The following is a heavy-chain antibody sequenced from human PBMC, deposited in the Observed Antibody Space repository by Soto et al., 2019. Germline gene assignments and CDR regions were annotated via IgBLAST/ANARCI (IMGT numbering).Heavy chain of an antibody. Sequence: ASVKVSCKASGYTFTSYYMHWVRQAPGQGLEWMGIINPSGGSTRYAQKFQGRVTMTRDTSTSTVYMELSSLRSEDTAVHYCARGLIYDSSGYYFDYWGQGTLVIVSS. CDR2: INPSGGST. CDR3: ARGLIYDSSGYYFDY. J-gene: IGHJ4*02. D-gene: IGHD3-22*01. CDR1: GYTFTSYY. V-gene: IGHV1-46*01.